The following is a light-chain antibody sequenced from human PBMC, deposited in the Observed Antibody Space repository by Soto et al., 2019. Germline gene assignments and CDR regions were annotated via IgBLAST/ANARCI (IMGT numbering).Light chain of an antibody. CDR3: QQYGDWPLT. J-gene: IGKJ4*01. CDR2: ATS. CDR1: QSVGNN. Sequence: EIVLTQSPATLSVSPGERATLSCRASQSVGNNFAWYQQKPGQAPRLLIFATSTRATGVPARFSGSGSGTECTLTISSLQSEDFAFYYCQQYGDWPLTFGGGAKVEIE. V-gene: IGKV3-15*01.